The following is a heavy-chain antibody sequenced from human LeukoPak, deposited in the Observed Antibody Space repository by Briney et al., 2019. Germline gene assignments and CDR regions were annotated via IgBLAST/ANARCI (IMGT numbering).Heavy chain of an antibody. V-gene: IGHV7-4-1*02. Sequence: ASVKVSCKASGYTFTSYAMNWVRQAPGQGLEWMGWINTNTGNPTYAQGFTGRFVFSLDTSVSTAYLQISSLKAEDTAVYYCARDFRNRAGSGYRRDDAFDIWGQGTMVTVSS. CDR1: GYTFTSYA. CDR2: INTNTGNP. J-gene: IGHJ3*02. CDR3: ARDFRNRAGSGYRRDDAFDI. D-gene: IGHD3-22*01.